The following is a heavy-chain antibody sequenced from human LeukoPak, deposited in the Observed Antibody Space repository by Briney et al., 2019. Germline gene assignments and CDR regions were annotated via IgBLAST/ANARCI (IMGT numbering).Heavy chain of an antibody. CDR2: MNPNSGNT. CDR3: ARATYSGYNWFDP. Sequence: EASVTVSCKASGYTFTSYDNNWVRQATGQGLEWMGWMNPNSGNTGYAQKFQGRVTITRNTSISTAYMELSSLRSEDTAVYYCARATYSGYNWFDPWGQGTLVTVSS. J-gene: IGHJ5*02. CDR1: GYTFTSYD. V-gene: IGHV1-8*03. D-gene: IGHD5-12*01.